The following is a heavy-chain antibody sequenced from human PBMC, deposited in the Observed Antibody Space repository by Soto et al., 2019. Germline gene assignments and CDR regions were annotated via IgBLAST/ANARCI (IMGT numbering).Heavy chain of an antibody. D-gene: IGHD2-21*02. J-gene: IGHJ4*02. Sequence: DVQLLASGGCPVQPGGTLRLSCVASGFALTTYTVSWVRQAPGKGLEWVSSIIGSGGVPQYADSVRGRFTISRDNSENTLFRQINGLRVNDTAIYYCAKDRHPDGLCDIDYWGQGTLVTVSS. CDR2: IIGSGGVP. CDR1: GFALTTYT. V-gene: IGHV3-23*01. CDR3: AKDRHPDGLCDIDY.